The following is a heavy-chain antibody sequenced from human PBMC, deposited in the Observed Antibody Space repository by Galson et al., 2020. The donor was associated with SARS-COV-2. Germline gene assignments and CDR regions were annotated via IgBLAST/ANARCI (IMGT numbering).Heavy chain of an antibody. CDR1: GFTFSSYN. CDR3: ARDWGYSGYDSAEYFQH. CDR2: ISSSSSYI. D-gene: IGHD5-12*01. J-gene: IGHJ1*01. Sequence: GESLKISCAASGFTFSSYNMNWVRQAPGKGLEWVSSISSSSSYIYYADSVKGRFTISRDNAKNSLYLQMNSLRADDTAVYYCARDWGYSGYDSAEYFQHWGQGTLVTVAS. V-gene: IGHV3-21*01.